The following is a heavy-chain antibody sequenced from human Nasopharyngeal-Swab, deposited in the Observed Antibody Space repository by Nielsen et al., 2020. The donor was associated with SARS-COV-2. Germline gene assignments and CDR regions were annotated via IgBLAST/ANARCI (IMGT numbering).Heavy chain of an antibody. CDR1: GGSINSSY. J-gene: IGHJ6*02. CDR3: ARQGKGSYYVMDV. V-gene: IGHV4-59*08. CDR2: ISYSGST. Sequence: GSLRLSCPVSGGSINSSYWSWIRQPPGKGLEWIGYISYSGSTNYNPSLTSRVTISVDTSKNQFSLKLSSVTAADTAVYYCARQGKGSYYVMDVWGQGTTVTVSS.